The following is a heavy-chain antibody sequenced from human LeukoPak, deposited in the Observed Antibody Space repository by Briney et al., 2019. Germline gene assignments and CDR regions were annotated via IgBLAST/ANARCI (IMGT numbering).Heavy chain of an antibody. D-gene: IGHD2-15*01. Sequence: SETLSLTCTVSGGSVSSYYWNWIRQSPGKGLEWIGYLHYSGSTNYNPSLKSRVTISSDTSKNQLSLNLTSVTAADTAVYYCARGCSGGCCFAYWGQGTLVTVSS. V-gene: IGHV4-59*02. J-gene: IGHJ4*02. CDR1: GGSVSSYY. CDR2: LHYSGST. CDR3: ARGCSGGCCFAY.